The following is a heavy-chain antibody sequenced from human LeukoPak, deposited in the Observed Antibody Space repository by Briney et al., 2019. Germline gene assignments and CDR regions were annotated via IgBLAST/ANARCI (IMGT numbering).Heavy chain of an antibody. D-gene: IGHD6-6*01. V-gene: IGHV4-39*01. J-gene: IGHJ3*02. CDR2: IYDSGST. CDR3: ARAATGGIAARPLDTLDI. CDR1: GGSIRSSYYY. Sequence: SETLSLTCTVSGGSIRSSYYYWGWIRQPPGKGLEWIGSIYDSGSTYYNPSLKSRVTISVDTSKNQFSLKLSSVTAADTAVYYCARAATGGIAARPLDTLDIWGQGTMVTVSS.